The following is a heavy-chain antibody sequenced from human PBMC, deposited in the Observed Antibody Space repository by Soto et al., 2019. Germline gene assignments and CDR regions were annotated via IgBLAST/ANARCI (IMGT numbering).Heavy chain of an antibody. CDR2: ISATNGNT. Sequence: QGQLVQSGAEVKKPGASVKISCKASGYSFTSYGVSWVRQAPGQGLEWMGWISATNGNTKSAQRFQDRVTMSTDTSTTTAFMELRGLTSDDTAVYYCARAQLLPYYFNYGVDVWGQGTKVIVSS. D-gene: IGHD3-10*01. CDR3: ARAQLLPYYFNYGVDV. V-gene: IGHV1-18*01. CDR1: GYSFTSYG. J-gene: IGHJ6*02.